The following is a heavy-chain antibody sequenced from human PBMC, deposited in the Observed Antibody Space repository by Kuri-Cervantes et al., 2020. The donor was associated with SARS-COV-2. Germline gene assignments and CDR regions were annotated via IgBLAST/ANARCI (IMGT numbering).Heavy chain of an antibody. D-gene: IGHD7-27*01. Sequence: SETLSLTCTVSGGSISSYYWSWIRQPPGKGLEWIGYIYYSGSTNYNPSLKSRVTISVDTSKNQFSLKLSSVTAADTAVYYCARATDSNWGGSYHFDYWGQGTLVTVSS. CDR1: GGSISSYY. CDR2: IYYSGST. V-gene: IGHV4-59*08. J-gene: IGHJ4*02. CDR3: ARATDSNWGGSYHFDY.